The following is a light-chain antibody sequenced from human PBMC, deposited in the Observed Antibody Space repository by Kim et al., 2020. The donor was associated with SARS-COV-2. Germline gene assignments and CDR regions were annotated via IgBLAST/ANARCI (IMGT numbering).Light chain of an antibody. CDR2: HDS. Sequence: PGQTASITCSGDKLGDKYACWYQQKPGQSPVLVIYHDSNRPSGLPERFSGSNSGNTATLTISGTQAMDEADYYCQAWDSSTADVVFGGGTKLTVL. CDR3: QAWDSSTADVV. CDR1: KLGDKY. V-gene: IGLV3-1*01. J-gene: IGLJ2*01.